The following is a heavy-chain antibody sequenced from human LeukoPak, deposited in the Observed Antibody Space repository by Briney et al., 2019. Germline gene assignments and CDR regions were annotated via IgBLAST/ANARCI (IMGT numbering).Heavy chain of an antibody. CDR3: AGWRFMVRGGGGFDP. V-gene: IGHV4-34*01. Sequence: SETLSLTCAVYGGSFSGYYWSWIRQPPGKGLEWIGEINHSGSTNYNPSLKSRVTISVDTSQNQFSQRLSSVTAAETAGYYGAGWRFMVRGGGGFDPWGQGTLVTVSS. CDR2: INHSGST. J-gene: IGHJ5*02. CDR1: GGSFSGYY. D-gene: IGHD3-10*01.